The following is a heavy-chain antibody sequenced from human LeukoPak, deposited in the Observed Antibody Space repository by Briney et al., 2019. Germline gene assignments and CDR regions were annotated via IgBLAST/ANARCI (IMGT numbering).Heavy chain of an antibody. J-gene: IGHJ4*02. CDR2: INWNGGST. D-gene: IGHD4-17*01. CDR1: GFTFDDYG. CDR3: ARDGYHGDYFFDY. V-gene: IGHV3-20*04. Sequence: PGGSPRLSCAASGFTFDDYGMSWVRQAPGKGLEWVSGINWNGGSTGYADSVEGRFTISRDNAKNSLYLQMNSLRAEDTALYYCARDGYHGDYFFDYWGQGTLGTVSS.